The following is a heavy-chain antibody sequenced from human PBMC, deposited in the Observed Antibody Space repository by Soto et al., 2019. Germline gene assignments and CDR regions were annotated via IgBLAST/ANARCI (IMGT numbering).Heavy chain of an antibody. Sequence: EVQLLESGGGLVQPGGSLRLSCAASGFTFSSYAMSWVRQAPGKGLEWVSAISGGGGTTYYADSVKGRFTISIDNSKNKLSLQMNSLSAEDTDLYHCAPGYSSAYGPFDYWGQGSGVTVSS. V-gene: IGHV3-23*01. J-gene: IGHJ4*02. D-gene: IGHD5-12*01. CDR2: ISGGGGTT. CDR3: APGYSSAYGPFDY. CDR1: GFTFSSYA.